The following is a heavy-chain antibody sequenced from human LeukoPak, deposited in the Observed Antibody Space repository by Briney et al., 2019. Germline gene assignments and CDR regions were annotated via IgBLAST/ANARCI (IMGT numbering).Heavy chain of an antibody. CDR3: ATSGWYQTGVY. Sequence: SETLSLTCTVSGGSIRSYYWSWIRQPPGKGLEWIGYIYYSGSTNYNPSLKSRVTISVDTSKNQFSLKLSSLTAADTAVYYCATSGWYQTGVYWGQGTLVTVSS. CDR1: GGSIRSYY. CDR2: IYYSGST. J-gene: IGHJ4*02. D-gene: IGHD6-13*01. V-gene: IGHV4-59*12.